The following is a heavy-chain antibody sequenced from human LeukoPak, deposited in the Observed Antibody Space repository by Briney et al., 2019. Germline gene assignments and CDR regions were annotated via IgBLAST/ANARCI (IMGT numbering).Heavy chain of an antibody. Sequence: GASVKVSCKASGYTFTSYGISWVRQAPGQGIEWMGWISAYNGNTNYAQKLQGRVTMTTDTSTSTAYMELRSLRSDDTAVYYCAREPYMITMVRGVTYGMDVWGQGTTVTVSS. D-gene: IGHD3-10*01. CDR3: AREPYMITMVRGVTYGMDV. CDR2: ISAYNGNT. J-gene: IGHJ6*02. CDR1: GYTFTSYG. V-gene: IGHV1-18*01.